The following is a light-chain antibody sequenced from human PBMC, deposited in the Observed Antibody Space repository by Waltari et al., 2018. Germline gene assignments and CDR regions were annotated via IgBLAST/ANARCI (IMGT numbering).Light chain of an antibody. CDR3: QQRSDWLYT. CDR2: DAS. V-gene: IGKV3-11*01. CDR1: QSVGTY. J-gene: IGKJ2*01. Sequence: EVVLTQSPATLSLSPGEGATLSCRASQSVGTYLAWFQQKPGQPPRLLIYDASNRATGIPPRFSGRGSGTYFTLTISYLEPEEFAVYYCQQRSDWLYTFGQGTKLEMK.